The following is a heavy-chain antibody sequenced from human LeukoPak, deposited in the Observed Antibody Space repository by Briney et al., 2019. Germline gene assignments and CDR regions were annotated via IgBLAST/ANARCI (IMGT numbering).Heavy chain of an antibody. CDR1: GGSISSSSYY. V-gene: IGHV4-39*01. CDR3: ARFSPIDYYDSSGYSPHAFDI. D-gene: IGHD3-22*01. J-gene: IGHJ3*02. Sequence: PSETLSLTCTVSGGSISSSSYYWGWIRQPPGKGLEWIGSIYYSGSTYYNPSLKSRVTISVDTSKNQFSLKLSSVTAADTAVYYCARFSPIDYYDSSGYSPHAFDIWGQGTMVTVSS. CDR2: IYYSGST.